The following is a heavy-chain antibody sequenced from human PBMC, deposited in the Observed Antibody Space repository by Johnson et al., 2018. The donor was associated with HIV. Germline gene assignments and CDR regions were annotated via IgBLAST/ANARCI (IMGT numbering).Heavy chain of an antibody. Sequence: VQLVESGGGLMQPGGSLRLSCAASALSVSTNYISWVRQAPGKGLEWISVIYIGGNTYYADSVRGRFTISRDSSKNTVYLQMNSLRAEDTAVYYCARDYGRGSRSGNWQQLATDAFDIWGQGTMVTVSS. CDR3: ARDYGRGSRSGNWQQLATDAFDI. CDR2: IYIGGNT. J-gene: IGHJ3*02. CDR1: ALSVSTNY. D-gene: IGHD6-13*01. V-gene: IGHV3-53*01.